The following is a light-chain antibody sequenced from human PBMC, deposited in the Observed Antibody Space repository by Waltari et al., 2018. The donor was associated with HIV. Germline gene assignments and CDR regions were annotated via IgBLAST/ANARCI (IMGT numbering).Light chain of an antibody. J-gene: IGKJ1*01. CDR3: QQYYSTPLT. Sequence: DIVMTQSPDSLVVSLGERATINCKSSQSFLYSSNNKNYLAWYQQKLGQPPKLLIYWASTRESGVPDRFSGSGSGTDFTLTISSLQAEDVAVYYCQQYYSTPLTFGQGTKVEIK. CDR1: QSFLYSSNNKNY. V-gene: IGKV4-1*01. CDR2: WAS.